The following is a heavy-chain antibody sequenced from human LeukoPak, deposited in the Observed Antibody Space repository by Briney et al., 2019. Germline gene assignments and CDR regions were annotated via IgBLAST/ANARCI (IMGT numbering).Heavy chain of an antibody. Sequence: ASVKVSCKASGYTFTSYGISWVRQAPGQGLEWMGWISAYNGNTNYAQKLQGGVTMTTDTSTSTAYMELRSLRSDDTAVYYCARDEAYYYGSGSYDFDYWGQGTLVTVSS. J-gene: IGHJ4*02. V-gene: IGHV1-18*01. CDR1: GYTFTSYG. D-gene: IGHD3-10*01. CDR2: ISAYNGNT. CDR3: ARDEAYYYGSGSYDFDY.